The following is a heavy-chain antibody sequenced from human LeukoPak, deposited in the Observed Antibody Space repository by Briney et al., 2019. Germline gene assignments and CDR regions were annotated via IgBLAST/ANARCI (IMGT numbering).Heavy chain of an antibody. Sequence: GGSLRLSCAASGFTFSNYGMHWVRQAPGKGLEWVAVIWYDGSHEYYADSVKGRFTISRDNSKNTVYLQMSSLRAEDTAVYYCARTYRSGWYYFDHWGQGTLVTVSS. CDR3: ARTYRSGWYYFDH. CDR2: IWYDGSHE. D-gene: IGHD6-19*01. J-gene: IGHJ4*02. CDR1: GFTFSNYG. V-gene: IGHV3-33*01.